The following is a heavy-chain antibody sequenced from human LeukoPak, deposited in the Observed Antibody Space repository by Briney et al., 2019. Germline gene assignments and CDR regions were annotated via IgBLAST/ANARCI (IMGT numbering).Heavy chain of an antibody. CDR2: IRSKANSYAT. CDR3: TRRSGIAADLYPDYYYYMDV. J-gene: IGHJ6*03. V-gene: IGHV3-73*01. D-gene: IGHD6-13*01. CDR1: GFTFSGSA. Sequence: HPGGSLRLSCAASGFTFSGSAMHWVRQASGKGLEWVGRIRSKANSYATAYAASVKGRFTISRDDSKNTAYLQMNSLKTEDTAVYYCTRRSGIAADLYPDYYYYMDVWGKGTTVTVSS.